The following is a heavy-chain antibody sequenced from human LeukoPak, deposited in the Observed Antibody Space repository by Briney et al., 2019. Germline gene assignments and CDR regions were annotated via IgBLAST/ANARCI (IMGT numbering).Heavy chain of an antibody. Sequence: SQTLSLTCAVSGGSISSGGYSWSWIRQPPGKGLEWIGYIYHSGSTYYNPSLKSRVTISVDRSKNQFSLKLSSVTAADTAVYYCARDSYYDNSGEGAFDIWGQGTMVTVSA. J-gene: IGHJ3*02. CDR3: ARDSYYDNSGEGAFDI. V-gene: IGHV4-30-2*01. D-gene: IGHD3-22*01. CDR1: GGSISSGGYS. CDR2: IYHSGST.